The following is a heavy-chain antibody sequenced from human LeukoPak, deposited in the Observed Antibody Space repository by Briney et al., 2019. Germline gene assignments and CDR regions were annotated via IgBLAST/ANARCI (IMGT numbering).Heavy chain of an antibody. D-gene: IGHD3-22*01. CDR1: GFTFSSYA. J-gene: IGHJ4*02. CDR2: ISYDGSNK. CDR3: ARDYYDSGGYPYFDY. Sequence: GGSLRLSCAASGFTFSSYAMHWVRQAPGKGLEWVAVISYDGSNKYYADSVKGRFTISRDNSKNTLYLQMNSLRAEDTAVYYRARDYYDSGGYPYFDYWGQGTLVTVSS. V-gene: IGHV3-30-3*01.